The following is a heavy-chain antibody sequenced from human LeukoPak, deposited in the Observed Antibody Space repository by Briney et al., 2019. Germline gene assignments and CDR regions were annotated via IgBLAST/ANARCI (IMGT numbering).Heavy chain of an antibody. CDR1: GFTFSSYG. J-gene: IGHJ3*02. CDR2: ISYDGSNK. Sequence: GGSLRLSCAASGFTFSSYGMHWVRQAPGKGLEWVAVISYDGSNKYYADSVKGRFTISRDNSKNTLYLQMNSLRAEDTAVYYCARGSLYYDSKSKSGAFDIWGQGTMVTVSS. D-gene: IGHD3-22*01. V-gene: IGHV3-30*03. CDR3: ARGSLYYDSKSKSGAFDI.